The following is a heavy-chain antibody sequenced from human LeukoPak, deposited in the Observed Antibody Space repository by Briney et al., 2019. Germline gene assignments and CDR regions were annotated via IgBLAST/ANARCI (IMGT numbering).Heavy chain of an antibody. D-gene: IGHD6-13*01. V-gene: IGHV4-39*01. CDR3: ARQEVAAAGT. Sequence: KPSETLSLTCTVSGGSISSSSYSWGWIRQPPGKGLEWIGSIYYSGSTYYHPSLKSRVTISVDTSKNQFSLKLSSVTAADTAVYYCARQEVAAAGTWGQGTLVTVSS. CDR2: IYYSGST. J-gene: IGHJ4*02. CDR1: GGSISSSSYS.